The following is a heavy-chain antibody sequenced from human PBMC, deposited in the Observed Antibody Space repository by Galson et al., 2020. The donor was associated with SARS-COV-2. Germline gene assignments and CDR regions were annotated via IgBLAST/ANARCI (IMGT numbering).Heavy chain of an antibody. CDR1: GYIFSGYY. CDR2: INPDSGGT. D-gene: IGHD3-16*02. J-gene: IGHJ6*02. V-gene: IGHV1-2*02. Sequence: ASVKVSCKGSGYIFSGYYIYWVREAPGQGLQWMGWINPDSGGTNYAQKFQGRVTMTRDTSIYTAYMELIRLTSDDTAIYYCARELIRLSFSGTYRHGLDVWGQGTTVTVSS. CDR3: ARELIRLSFSGTYRHGLDV.